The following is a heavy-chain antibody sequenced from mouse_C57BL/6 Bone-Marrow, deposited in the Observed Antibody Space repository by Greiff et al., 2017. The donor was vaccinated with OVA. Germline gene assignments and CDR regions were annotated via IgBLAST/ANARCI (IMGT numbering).Heavy chain of an antibody. CDR2: ISSGSSTF. Sequence: EVQVVESGGGLVKPGGSLKLSCAASGFTFSDYGMHWVRQAPEKGLEWVAYISSGSSTFYYADTVTGRFTISRDNAKNTLFLQVTSLRSEDTAMYYCARSLLRYSPFAYWGQGTLVTVSA. CDR3: ARSLLRYSPFAY. V-gene: IGHV5-17*01. CDR1: GFTFSDYG. J-gene: IGHJ3*01. D-gene: IGHD1-1*01.